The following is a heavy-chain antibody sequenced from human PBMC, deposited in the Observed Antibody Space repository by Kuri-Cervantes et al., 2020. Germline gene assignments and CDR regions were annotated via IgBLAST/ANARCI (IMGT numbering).Heavy chain of an antibody. D-gene: IGHD3-3*01. Sequence: ASVKVSCKASGYTFTSYYMHWVRQAPGQGLEWMGIINPSGGSTSYAQKFQGRVTMTRNTSISTAYMELSSLRSEDTAVYYCARTLAGRITIFGVVIHPPQKYYFDYWGQGTLVTVSS. J-gene: IGHJ4*02. CDR1: GYTFTSYY. CDR2: INPSGGST. CDR3: ARTLAGRITIFGVVIHPPQKYYFDY. V-gene: IGHV1-46*01.